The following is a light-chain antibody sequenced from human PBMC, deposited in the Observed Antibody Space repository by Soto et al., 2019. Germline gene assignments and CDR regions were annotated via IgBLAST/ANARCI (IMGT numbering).Light chain of an antibody. CDR2: DNN. CDR1: SSNIGNNY. J-gene: IGLJ2*01. V-gene: IGLV1-51*01. CDR3: GTWDSSLSAVV. Sequence: QSVLTQPPSVSAAPGQKVTISCSGSSSNIGNNYVSWYQQLPGTASKLLIYDNNKRPSGIPDRFSGPKSGTSATLGITGLQTGDEADYYFGTWDSSLSAVVFGGGTKLTVL.